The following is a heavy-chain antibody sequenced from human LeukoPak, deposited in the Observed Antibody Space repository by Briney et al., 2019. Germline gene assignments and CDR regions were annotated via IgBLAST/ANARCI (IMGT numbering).Heavy chain of an antibody. Sequence: GGSLRLSCAASGFTFSSYAMSWVRQAPGKGLEWVSAISGSGGSTYYADSVKGRFTISRDNSKNTLYLQMNSLRAEDTAVYYCAKERGYDYVWGSYEDYFDYWGQGTLVTVSP. D-gene: IGHD3-16*01. CDR3: AKERGYDYVWGSYEDYFDY. J-gene: IGHJ4*02. CDR2: ISGSGGST. CDR1: GFTFSSYA. V-gene: IGHV3-23*01.